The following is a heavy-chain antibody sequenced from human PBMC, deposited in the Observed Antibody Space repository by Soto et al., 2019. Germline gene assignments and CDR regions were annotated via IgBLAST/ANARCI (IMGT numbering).Heavy chain of an antibody. CDR1: GFTFSTYG. Sequence: GGSLRLSCAASGFTFSTYGMHWVRQAPGKGQEWVALIWSDGTNKYYADSVKGRFTISRDNSKKTLYLQMNSLRAEDTAVYYCVKGEYYYDSSGYYPFDYWGQGTLVTVSS. V-gene: IGHV3-33*06. CDR3: VKGEYYYDSSGYYPFDY. D-gene: IGHD3-22*01. J-gene: IGHJ4*02. CDR2: IWSDGTNK.